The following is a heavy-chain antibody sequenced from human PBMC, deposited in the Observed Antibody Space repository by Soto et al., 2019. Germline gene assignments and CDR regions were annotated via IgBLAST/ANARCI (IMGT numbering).Heavy chain of an antibody. CDR3: ARTFYTITYSFDY. D-gene: IGHD3-3*01. CDR2: ISFDGNII. V-gene: IGHV3-30-3*01. CDR1: EFSFSSYA. Sequence: QVHLVESGGGVGQPGGSLRLACAASEFSFSSYAMHWIRQAPGKGLEWVAVISFDGNIIQYADSVKGRFIISRDNIKNTLYLQMNSLRGEDTAVYYCARTFYTITYSFDYWGQGTQVTVTS. J-gene: IGHJ4*02.